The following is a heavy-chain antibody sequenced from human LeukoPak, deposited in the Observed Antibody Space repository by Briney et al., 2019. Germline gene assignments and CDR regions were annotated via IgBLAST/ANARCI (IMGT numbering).Heavy chain of an antibody. D-gene: IGHD3-10*01. CDR3: ARGTYGTMVRGVIIAYGMDV. V-gene: IGHV1-46*01. CDR2: INPSGGST. Sequence: ASVKVSCKASGYTFTSYYMHWVRQAPGQGLEWMGIINPSGGSTSYAQKFQGRVTVTRDTSTSTVYMELSSLRSEDTAVYYCARGTYGTMVRGVIIAYGMDVWGQGTTVTVSS. J-gene: IGHJ6*02. CDR1: GYTFTSYY.